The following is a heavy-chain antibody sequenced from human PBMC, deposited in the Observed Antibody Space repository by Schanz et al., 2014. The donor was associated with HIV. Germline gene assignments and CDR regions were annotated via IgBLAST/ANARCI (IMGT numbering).Heavy chain of an antibody. CDR2: ISYSGTNT. CDR1: GFTFDDYG. CDR3: AKDTTAAGRGYFQH. Sequence: EVQLVESGGGLVKPGGSLRLSCAASGFTFDDYGMSWVRQPPGKGLEWVSTISYSGTNTYYSDSVKGRFTISRDNSKNTLYLQMNSLRAEDTAVYYCAKDTTAAGRGYFQHWGQGTLVTVSS. D-gene: IGHD6-13*01. V-gene: IGHV3-23*04. J-gene: IGHJ1*01.